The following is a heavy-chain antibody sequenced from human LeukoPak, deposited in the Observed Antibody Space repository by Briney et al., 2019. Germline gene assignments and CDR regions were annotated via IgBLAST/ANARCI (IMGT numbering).Heavy chain of an antibody. J-gene: IGHJ4*02. V-gene: IGHV3-30*02. CDR1: GFTFSSYG. Sequence: PGWSLRLSCAASGFTFSSYGMHWVRQAPGKGLEWVAFIRYDGSNKYYADSVKGRFTISRDNSKNTLYLQMNSLRAEDTAVYYCAKGGRRQLASFDYWGQGTLVTVSS. CDR2: IRYDGSNK. CDR3: AKGGRRQLASFDY. D-gene: IGHD6-13*01.